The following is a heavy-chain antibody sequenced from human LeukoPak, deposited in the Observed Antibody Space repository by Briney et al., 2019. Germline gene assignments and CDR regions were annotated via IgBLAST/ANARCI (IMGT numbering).Heavy chain of an antibody. CDR3: ANLPRGDY. CDR2: IYSGGNT. J-gene: IGHJ4*02. V-gene: IGHV3-53*01. D-gene: IGHD3-10*01. CDR1: GFTVGRNY. Sequence: GGSLRLSCAASGFTVGRNYMSWVRQAPGKGLEWVSVIYSGGNTYYADFVKGRFTISRDNSKNTLYLQINSLTAEDTAVYYCANLPRGDYWGLGTLVTVSS.